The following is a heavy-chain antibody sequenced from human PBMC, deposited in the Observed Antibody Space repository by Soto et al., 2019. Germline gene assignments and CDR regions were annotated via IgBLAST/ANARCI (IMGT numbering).Heavy chain of an antibody. CDR1: GFTLQNYA. J-gene: IGHJ5*02. CDR2: LSGGHYGT. V-gene: IGHV3-23*01. D-gene: IGHD3-10*01. CDR3: AKGKSTGDIDWFDP. Sequence: GGSLRLSCTASGFTLQNYAMAWVRQAPGKGLEWVSTLSGGHYGTAYSYSVKGRFTVSRDNSKNCLYLQMNSLGVEDTAMYFCAKGKSTGDIDWFDPWGQGSLVTVSS.